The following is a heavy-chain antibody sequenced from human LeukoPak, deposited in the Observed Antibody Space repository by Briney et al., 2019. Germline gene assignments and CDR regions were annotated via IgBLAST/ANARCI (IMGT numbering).Heavy chain of an antibody. CDR1: GFTVSSNY. CDR3: ARLNYYDSSGYEYGMDV. CDR2: IYSGGST. J-gene: IGHJ6*02. D-gene: IGHD3-22*01. V-gene: IGHV3-66*01. Sequence: GGSLRLSCAASGFTVSSNYMSWVRQAPGKGLEWVSVIYSGGSTYYADSVKGRFTISRDNSKNTLYLQMNSLRAEDTAVYYCARLNYYDSSGYEYGMDVWGQGTTVTVSS.